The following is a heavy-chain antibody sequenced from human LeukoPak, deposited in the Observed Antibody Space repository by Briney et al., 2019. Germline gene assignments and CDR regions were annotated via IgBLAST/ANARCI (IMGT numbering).Heavy chain of an antibody. D-gene: IGHD1-26*01. V-gene: IGHV3-7*04. Sequence: PGGSLRPSCAASGFTFSSYWMSWVRQAPGKGLEWVANIKQDGSEKYYVDSVKGRFTISRDNAKNSLYLQMNSPRAEDTAVYYCARGYGSYSPFDYWGQGTLVTVSS. CDR2: IKQDGSEK. CDR3: ARGYGSYSPFDY. J-gene: IGHJ4*02. CDR1: GFTFSSYW.